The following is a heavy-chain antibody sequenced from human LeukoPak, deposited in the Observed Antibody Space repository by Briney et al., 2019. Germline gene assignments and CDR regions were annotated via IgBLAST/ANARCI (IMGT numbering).Heavy chain of an antibody. CDR1: GYTFTGYY. D-gene: IGHD3-9*01. J-gene: IGHJ3*02. V-gene: IGHV1-2*02. CDR2: INPNSGGT. Sequence: ASVTVSCKASGYTFTGYYMHWVRQAPGQGLEWMGWINPNSGGTNYAQKFQGRVTMTRDTSISTAYMELSRLRSDDTAVYYCARDLNFDSNAFDIWGQGTMVTVSS. CDR3: ARDLNFDSNAFDI.